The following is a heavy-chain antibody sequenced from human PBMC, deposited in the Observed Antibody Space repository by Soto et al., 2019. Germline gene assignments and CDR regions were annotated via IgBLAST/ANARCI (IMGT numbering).Heavy chain of an antibody. CDR3: AKDGSAYSPSHYYYGMDV. CDR1: GFTFDDYA. V-gene: IGHV3-9*01. CDR2: ISWNSGSI. Sequence: PGGSLRLSCAASGFTFDDYAMHWVRQAPGKGLEWVSGISWNSGSIGYADSVKGRFTISRDNAKNSLYLQMNSLRAEDTALYYCAKDGSAYSPSHYYYGMDVWGQGTTVTVSS. J-gene: IGHJ6*02. D-gene: IGHD3-16*01.